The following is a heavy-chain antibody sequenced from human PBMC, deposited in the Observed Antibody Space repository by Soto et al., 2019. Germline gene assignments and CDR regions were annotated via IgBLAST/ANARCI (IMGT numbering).Heavy chain of an antibody. CDR1: GRSMSSNY. CDR2: IYDTGISGYTPST. J-gene: IGHJ6*02. CDR3: ARGEDAFFYYGLDV. Sequence: PSEPLSLTCSVSGRSMSSNYWTWIRQSPDMGLEWIAYIYDTGISGYTPSTSYNPSLKSRVTMSVDTSKSQFSLKLTSVTAADMAVYYCARGEDAFFYYGLDVWGQGITVTVSS. V-gene: IGHV4-59*01.